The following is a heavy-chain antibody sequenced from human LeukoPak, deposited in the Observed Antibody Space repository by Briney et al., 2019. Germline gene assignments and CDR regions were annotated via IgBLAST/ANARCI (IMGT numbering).Heavy chain of an antibody. CDR2: INPNSGGT. D-gene: IGHD3-10*01. J-gene: IGHJ4*02. CDR1: GYTFTGYY. Sequence: ASVKVSCKASGYTFTGYYVHWVRQAPGQGLEWMGWINPNSGGTNYAQKFQGRVTMTRDTSISTAYMELSRLRSDDTAVYYCARVYYGSGSYYSLFDYWGQGTLVTVSS. V-gene: IGHV1-2*02. CDR3: ARVYYGSGSYYSLFDY.